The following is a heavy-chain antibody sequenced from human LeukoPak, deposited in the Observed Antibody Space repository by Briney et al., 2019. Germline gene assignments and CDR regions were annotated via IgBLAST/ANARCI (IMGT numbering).Heavy chain of an antibody. Sequence: SETLSLTCAVYGGSFSGYYWSWIRQPPGKGLEWIGEINHSGSTNYNPSLKSRVTISVDTSKNQFSLKLSSVTAADTAVYYCARGYQGYCSGGSCYWYFDLWGRGTLVTVSS. J-gene: IGHJ2*01. V-gene: IGHV4-34*01. CDR1: GGSFSGYY. CDR2: INHSGST. CDR3: ARGYQGYCSGGSCYWYFDL. D-gene: IGHD2-15*01.